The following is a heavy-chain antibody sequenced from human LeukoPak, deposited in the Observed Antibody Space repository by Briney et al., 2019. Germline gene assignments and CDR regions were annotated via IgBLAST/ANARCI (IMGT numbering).Heavy chain of an antibody. CDR2: MYDSGST. Sequence: PSQTLSLTCTVSGGSISSGDFYWSWIRQPPGKGLDWLAYMYDSGSTYYSPSLTSRVTMSADTSNNQLSLKLSSVTAADTSVYYCARPYYDDSRIDPWGQGILVTVSS. V-gene: IGHV4-30-4*01. CDR1: GGSISSGDFY. CDR3: ARPYYDDSRIDP. D-gene: IGHD3-22*01. J-gene: IGHJ5*02.